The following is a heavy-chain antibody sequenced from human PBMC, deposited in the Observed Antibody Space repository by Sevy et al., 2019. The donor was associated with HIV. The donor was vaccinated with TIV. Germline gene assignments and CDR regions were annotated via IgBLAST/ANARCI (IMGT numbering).Heavy chain of an antibody. CDR2: IYFTGNT. V-gene: IGHV4-59*01. D-gene: IGHD1-1*01. CDR3: ARDSTTRPRVLDY. J-gene: IGHJ4*02. CDR1: GGSISSYF. Sequence: SETLSLTCSVSGGSISSYFWTWVRQSPGKGLEWIGNIYFTGNTDYSPSLKSRVTLSLDTSKSQFSLTLKSVTAADTSIYYCARDSTTRPRVLDYWGQGTLVTVSS.